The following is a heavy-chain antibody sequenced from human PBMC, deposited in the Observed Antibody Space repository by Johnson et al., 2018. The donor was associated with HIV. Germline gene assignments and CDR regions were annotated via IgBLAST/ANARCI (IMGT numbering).Heavy chain of an antibody. CDR1: GFTFSSYG. CDR3: AKDPGRRDPHAFDI. Sequence: VQLVESGGGLVQPGRSLRLSCAASGFTFSSYGMHWVRQAPGKGLEWVAFIRYDGSNKYYADSVKGRFTISRDNSKNTLYLQMNSLRAEDTAVYYCAKDPGRRDPHAFDIWGQGTMVTVSS. J-gene: IGHJ3*02. V-gene: IGHV3-30*02. CDR2: IRYDGSNK. D-gene: IGHD2-15*01.